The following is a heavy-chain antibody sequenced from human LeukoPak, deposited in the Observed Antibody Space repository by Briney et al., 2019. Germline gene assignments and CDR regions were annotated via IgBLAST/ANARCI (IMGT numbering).Heavy chain of an antibody. CDR1: GFTFGDYA. CDR2: IRSKAYGGTT. Sequence: GGSLRLSCTASGFTFGDYAMSWFRQAPGKGLEWVGFIRSKAYGGTTEYAASVKGRFTISRDDSKSIAYLQMSSLKTEDTAVYYCTRNSRASRHFDYWGRGTLVTVSS. V-gene: IGHV3-49*03. CDR3: TRNSRASRHFDY. J-gene: IGHJ4*02. D-gene: IGHD3-22*01.